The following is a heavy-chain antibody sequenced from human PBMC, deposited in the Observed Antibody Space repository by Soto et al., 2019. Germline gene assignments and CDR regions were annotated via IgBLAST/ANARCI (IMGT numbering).Heavy chain of an antibody. V-gene: IGHV1-2*02. CDR2: INPHSGGT. J-gene: IGHJ4*02. CDR1: GYTFTGYY. CDR3: AGTSCSSTTCPTTY. D-gene: IGHD2-2*01. Sequence: ASVKVSCKTSGYTFTGYYIYWVRQAPGQGLEWMGWINPHSGGTDSSQKFQGRVTMTGDTSISTAYMELSRLRSDDTAVYYCAGTSCSSTTCPTTYWRQRTLVTVSS.